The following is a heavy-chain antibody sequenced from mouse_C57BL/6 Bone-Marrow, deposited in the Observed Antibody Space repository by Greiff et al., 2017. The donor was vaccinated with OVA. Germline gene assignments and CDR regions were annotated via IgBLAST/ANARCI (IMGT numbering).Heavy chain of an antibody. Sequence: EVHLVESGEGLVKPGGSLKLSCAASGFTFSSYAMSWVRQTPEKRLEWVAYISSGGDYIYYADTVKGRFTISRDNARNTLYLQMSSLKSEDTAMYYCTRDRVYYGSSGAMDYWGQGTSVTVSS. CDR2: ISSGGDYI. J-gene: IGHJ4*01. CDR1: GFTFSSYA. CDR3: TRDRVYYGSSGAMDY. D-gene: IGHD1-1*01. V-gene: IGHV5-9-1*02.